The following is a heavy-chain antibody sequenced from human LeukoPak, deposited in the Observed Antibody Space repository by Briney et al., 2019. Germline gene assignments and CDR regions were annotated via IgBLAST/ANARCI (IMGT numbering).Heavy chain of an antibody. CDR3: AKVRRYFDDYFDY. D-gene: IGHD3-9*01. CDR1: GFTFSSYG. J-gene: IGHJ4*02. CDR2: ISYDGSNK. V-gene: IGHV3-30*18. Sequence: GGSLRLSCAASGFTFSSYGMHWVRQAPGKGLEWVAVISYDGSNKYYADSVKGRFTISRDNSKNTLYLQMNSLRAEDTAVYYCAKVRRYFDDYFDYWGQGTLVTVSS.